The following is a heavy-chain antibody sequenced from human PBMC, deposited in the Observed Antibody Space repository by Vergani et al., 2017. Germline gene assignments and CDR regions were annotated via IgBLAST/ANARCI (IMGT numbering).Heavy chain of an antibody. CDR2: INPNSGGT. J-gene: IGHJ5*02. D-gene: IGHD2-2*01. Sequence: QVQLVQSGAEVKKPGASVKVSCKASGYTFTGYYMHWVRQAPGQGLEWMGWINPNSGGTNYAQKFQGRVTMTRDTSISTAYMELSRLRSDDTAVYYCARGDKVVPAAISWFDPWGQGTLVTVSS. V-gene: IGHV1-2*02. CDR3: ARGDKVVPAAISWFDP. CDR1: GYTFTGYY.